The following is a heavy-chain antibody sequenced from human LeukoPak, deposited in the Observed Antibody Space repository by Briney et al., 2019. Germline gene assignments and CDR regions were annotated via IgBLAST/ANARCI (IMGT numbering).Heavy chain of an antibody. J-gene: IGHJ4*02. CDR3: ARDRVVVPAAFDY. D-gene: IGHD2-2*01. CDR2: INPNSGGT. V-gene: IGHV1-2*02. Sequence: ASVKVSCTASGGTFSSYAISWVRQAPGQGLEWMGRINPNSGGTNYAQKFQGRVTMTRDTSISTAYMELSRLRSDDTAVYYCARDRVVVPAAFDYWGQGTLVTVSS. CDR1: GGTFSSYA.